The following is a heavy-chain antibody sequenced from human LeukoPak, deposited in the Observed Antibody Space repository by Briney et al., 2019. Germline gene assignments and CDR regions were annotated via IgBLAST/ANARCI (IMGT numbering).Heavy chain of an antibody. CDR2: VFYSGST. CDR1: GGSISSGSYY. V-gene: IGHV4-39*07. D-gene: IGHD1-26*01. Sequence: SETLSLTCTVSGGSISSGSYYWGWIRQPPGKGLEWIGSVFYSGSTYYNPSLKSRVTISVDTSKNQFSLRLSSVTAADTAVYYCARGGSYTMVKNHWGQGTLVTVSS. CDR3: ARGGSYTMVKNH. J-gene: IGHJ5*02.